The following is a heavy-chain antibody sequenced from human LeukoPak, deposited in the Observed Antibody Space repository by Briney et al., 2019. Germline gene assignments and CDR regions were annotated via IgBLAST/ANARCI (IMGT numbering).Heavy chain of an antibody. D-gene: IGHD6-19*01. CDR2: IRGAEGGT. J-gene: IGHJ4*02. Sequence: GGSLRLSCAASGFTINTFTMNWVRQAPGKGLEWVSTIRGAEGGTYYADSVKGRFTISRDNFENTLYLQMNYLREEDAALYYCAKAFSSGWSPFDYWGQGALVTVSS. CDR3: AKAFSSGWSPFDY. CDR1: GFTINTFT. V-gene: IGHV3-23*01.